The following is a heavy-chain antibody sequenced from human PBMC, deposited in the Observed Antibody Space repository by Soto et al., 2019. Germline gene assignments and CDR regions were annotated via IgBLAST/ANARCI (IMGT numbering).Heavy chain of an antibody. J-gene: IGHJ6*02. CDR2: IIPIFGTA. Sequence: SVKVSCKASGGTFSSYAISWVRQAPGQGLEWMGGIIPIFGTANYAQKFQGRVTITADESTSTAYMELSSLRSEDTAVYYCASSPVGPPDYYYYGMDVWGQGTTVTVSS. CDR3: ASSPVGPPDYYYYGMDV. V-gene: IGHV1-69*13. CDR1: GGTFSSYA. D-gene: IGHD1-26*01.